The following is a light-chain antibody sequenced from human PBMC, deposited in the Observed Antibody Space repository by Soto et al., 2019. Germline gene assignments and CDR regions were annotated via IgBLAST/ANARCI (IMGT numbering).Light chain of an antibody. CDR3: SSYTSSTTLVV. CDR2: EVS. Sequence: QSVLTQPASVSGSPGQSITISCTGTSGDVGGYDYVSWYQQHPDKAPKLLIYEVSNRPSGVSNRFSGSKSGNTASLTISGLQAEDEADYYCSSYTSSTTLVVFGGGTKLTVL. J-gene: IGLJ2*01. V-gene: IGLV2-14*01. CDR1: SGDVGGYDY.